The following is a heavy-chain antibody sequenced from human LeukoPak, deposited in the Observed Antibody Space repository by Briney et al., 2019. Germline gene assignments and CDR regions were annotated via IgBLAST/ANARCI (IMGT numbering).Heavy chain of an antibody. D-gene: IGHD3-16*01. CDR3: AGFIWGIGFDP. V-gene: IGHV4-34*01. J-gene: IGHJ5*02. Sequence: PSDTVSLTCTLYGGSFRGCYWSGIRQPPGKSLEWIGEIYHSGRTNSNPSLKSRVTISVDTSKNHFSLKLTSVTAADTAVYYCAGFIWGIGFDPWGQGTLVTVSS. CDR1: GGSFRGCY. CDR2: IYHSGRT.